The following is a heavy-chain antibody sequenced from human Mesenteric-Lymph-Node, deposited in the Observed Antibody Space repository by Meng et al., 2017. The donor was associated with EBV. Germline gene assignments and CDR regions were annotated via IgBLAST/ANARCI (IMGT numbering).Heavy chain of an antibody. Sequence: QVQLEQSGAEVKKPGASVKVSCKASGYTFIGYYIHWVRQTPGQGLEWMGRINPNSGGTNYAQKFQGRVTMTRDTSISTTYMELSKLRSDDTAVYFCAREGLISAAGSFYPWGQGTLVTASS. J-gene: IGHJ5*02. D-gene: IGHD6-13*01. CDR1: GYTFIGYY. CDR2: INPNSGGT. CDR3: AREGLISAAGSFYP. V-gene: IGHV1-2*06.